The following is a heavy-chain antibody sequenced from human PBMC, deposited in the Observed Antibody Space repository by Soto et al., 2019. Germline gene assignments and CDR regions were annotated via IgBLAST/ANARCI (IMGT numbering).Heavy chain of an antibody. CDR1: AVAISGYD. D-gene: IGHD2-21*02. Sequence: SETMSITCTVAAVAISGYDWTWIRQPPGKGLEWIGYMYNTGSTVYNPSFKSRVTISVDTSKNQFSLKLNSVTAADTAVYYCARDLWGYCGTDCYPLDVWGQGTTVT. J-gene: IGHJ6*02. CDR2: MYNTGST. V-gene: IGHV4-59*01. CDR3: ARDLWGYCGTDCYPLDV.